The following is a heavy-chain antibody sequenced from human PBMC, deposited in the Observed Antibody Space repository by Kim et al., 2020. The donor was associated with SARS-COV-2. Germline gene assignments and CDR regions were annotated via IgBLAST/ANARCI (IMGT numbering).Heavy chain of an antibody. D-gene: IGHD1-1*01. V-gene: IGHV3-33*05. Sequence: GGSLRLSCAASGFTFSSYGMHWVRQAPGKGLEWVAVISYDGSNKYYADSVKGRFTISRDNSKNTLYLQMNSLSAEDTAVYYCARDRVQWGTYYYYYGMDVWGQGTTVTVSS. CDR3: ARDRVQWGTYYYYYGMDV. CDR2: ISYDGSNK. CDR1: GFTFSSYG. J-gene: IGHJ6*02.